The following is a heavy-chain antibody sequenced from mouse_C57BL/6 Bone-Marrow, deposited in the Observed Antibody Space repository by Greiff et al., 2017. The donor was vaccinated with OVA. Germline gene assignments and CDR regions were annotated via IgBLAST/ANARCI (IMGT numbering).Heavy chain of an antibody. CDR3: ASTVVAFDY. Sequence: EVMLVESGGGLVKPGGSLKLSCAASGFTFSDYGMHWVRQVPEKGLEWVAYISSGSSTIYYADTVKGRFTISRDNAKNTLFLQMTSLRSEDTAMYYCASTVVAFDYWGQGTTLTVSS. V-gene: IGHV5-17*01. CDR1: GFTFSDYG. J-gene: IGHJ2*01. D-gene: IGHD1-1*01. CDR2: ISSGSSTI.